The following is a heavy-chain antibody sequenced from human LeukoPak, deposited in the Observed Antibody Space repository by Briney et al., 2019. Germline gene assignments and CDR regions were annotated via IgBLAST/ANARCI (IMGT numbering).Heavy chain of an antibody. CDR1: AFTFSSYS. J-gene: IGHJ4*02. D-gene: IGHD2-21*02. CDR2: VSTSSSTI. V-gene: IGHV3-48*01. CDR3: ARASATAAHVFDY. Sequence: GGSLRLSCAASAFTFSSYSMNWVRQAPGKGLEWVSYVSTSSSTIYYADSVKGRFTISRDNAKNSLYLQMNSLRAEDTAVYYCARASATAAHVFDYWGQGTLVTVSS.